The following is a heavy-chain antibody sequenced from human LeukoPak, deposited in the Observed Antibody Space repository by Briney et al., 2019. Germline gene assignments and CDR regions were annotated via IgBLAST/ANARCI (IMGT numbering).Heavy chain of an antibody. J-gene: IGHJ6*03. CDR3: ARGGIAAEYYYYMDV. V-gene: IGHV1-2*02. CDR2: INPNSGGT. CDR1: GYTFTDYF. Sequence: ASVKVSCKASGYTFTDYFIHWVRQAPGQGLEWMGWINPNSGGTNYAQKFQGRVTMTRDTSISTAYMELSRLRSDDTAVYYCARGGIAAEYYYYMDVWGKGTTVTVSS. D-gene: IGHD6-13*01.